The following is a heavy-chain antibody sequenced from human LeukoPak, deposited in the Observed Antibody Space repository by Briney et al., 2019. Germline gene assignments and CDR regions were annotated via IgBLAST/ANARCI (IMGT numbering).Heavy chain of an antibody. J-gene: IGHJ4*02. CDR2: IYHTGST. D-gene: IGHD3-10*01. CDR3: ARQWYGIPAHFDY. V-gene: IGHV4-38-2*01. CDR1: GYSFTSGHY. Sequence: PSETLSLTCSVSGYSFTSGHYWGWIRQPPGKGLEWIGDIYHTGSTHYNPSLKSRVTISVDTSKNQFSLKLSSVAAADTAVYYCARQWYGIPAHFDYWGQGTLVTVSS.